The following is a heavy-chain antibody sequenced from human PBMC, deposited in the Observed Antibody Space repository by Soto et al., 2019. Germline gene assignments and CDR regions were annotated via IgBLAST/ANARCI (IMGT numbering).Heavy chain of an antibody. D-gene: IGHD4-4*01. CDR2: INSDGSST. Sequence: EVQLVESGGGLVQPGGSLRPSCAASGFTFSSYWMHWVRQAPGKGLVWVSRINSDGSSTSYADSVKGRFTISRDNAKNTLYLQMNSLRAEDTAVYYCAREDSNYPESYFDYWGQGTLVTVSS. J-gene: IGHJ4*02. CDR3: AREDSNYPESYFDY. CDR1: GFTFSSYW. V-gene: IGHV3-74*01.